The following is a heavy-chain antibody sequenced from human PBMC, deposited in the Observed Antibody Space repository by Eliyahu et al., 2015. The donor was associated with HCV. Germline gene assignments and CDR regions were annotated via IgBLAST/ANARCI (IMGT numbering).Heavy chain of an antibody. Sequence: EVQLLESGGGLVQPGGSLXLPXAAXGFTFRSXGMXWVRQXPGKGLEGVSAISGSGGSSYYADSVKGRFTISRDNSKNTLYLQMNSLRAEDTAVYYCAKDVGSCSGGSCYFDYWGRGTLVTVSS. CDR3: AKDVGSCSGGSCYFDY. J-gene: IGHJ4*02. CDR1: GFTFRSXG. V-gene: IGHV3-23*01. D-gene: IGHD2-15*01. CDR2: ISGSGGSS.